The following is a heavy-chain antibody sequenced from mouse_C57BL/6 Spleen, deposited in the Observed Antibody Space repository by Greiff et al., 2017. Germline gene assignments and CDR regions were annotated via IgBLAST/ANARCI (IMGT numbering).Heavy chain of an antibody. J-gene: IGHJ1*03. V-gene: IGHV1-15*01. CDR2: IDPETGGT. Sequence: VQLQESGAELVRPGASVTLSCKASGYTFTDYEMHWVKQTPVHGLEWIGAIDPETGGTAYNQKFKGKAILTADKSSSTAYMELRSLTSEDSAVYYCTRDNYYYGSSYWYFDVWGTGTTVTVSS. CDR1: GYTFTDYE. CDR3: TRDNYYYGSSYWYFDV. D-gene: IGHD1-1*01.